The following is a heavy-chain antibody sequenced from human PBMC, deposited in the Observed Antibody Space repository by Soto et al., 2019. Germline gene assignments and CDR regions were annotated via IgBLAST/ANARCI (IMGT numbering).Heavy chain of an antibody. CDR1: GGTFSSYA. J-gene: IGHJ4*02. CDR2: IIPIFGTA. CDR3: AADYYDTSGYYFAY. V-gene: IGHV1-69*13. Sequence: SVKVSCKASGGTFSSYAITWVRQAPGQGLEWIGGIIPIFGTANYAQKFQGRVTITADESTSTAYMELSSLRSEDTAVYYCAADYYDTSGYYFAYWGQGTLVTVSS. D-gene: IGHD3-22*01.